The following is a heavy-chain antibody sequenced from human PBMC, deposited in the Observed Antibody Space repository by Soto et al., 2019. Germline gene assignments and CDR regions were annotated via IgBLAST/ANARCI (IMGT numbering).Heavy chain of an antibody. D-gene: IGHD3-10*01. Sequence: HPGGSLRLSCAASGLTFEEYTMHWVRQVPGKTLEWVSLIAWDGVAAYYRDSVKGRFTISRDNFKNAIYMDIDYLRPEDTAVYYCARGRRLTMTGREFYYRLDVWGQGTTVTVSS. J-gene: IGHJ6*02. CDR1: GLTFEEYT. CDR3: ARGRRLTMTGREFYYRLDV. CDR2: IAWDGVAA. V-gene: IGHV3-43*01.